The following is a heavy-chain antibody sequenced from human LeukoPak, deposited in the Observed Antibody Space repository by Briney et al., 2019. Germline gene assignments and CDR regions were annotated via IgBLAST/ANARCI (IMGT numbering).Heavy chain of an antibody. CDR3: ARKGGTYLFDY. J-gene: IGHJ4*02. V-gene: IGHV1-46*01. CDR2: INPRGGST. CDR1: GYTFTSYY. Sequence: GASVKVSCKASGYTFTSYYMHWVRQAPGQGLEWMGIINPRGGSTTYAQKFQGRVTMTRDTSTSTVYMELSSLRSEDTAVYYCARKGGTYLFDYWGQGTLVTVSS. D-gene: IGHD3-16*01.